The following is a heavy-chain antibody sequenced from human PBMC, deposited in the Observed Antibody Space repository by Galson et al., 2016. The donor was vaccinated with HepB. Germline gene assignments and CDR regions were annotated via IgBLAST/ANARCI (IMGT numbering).Heavy chain of an antibody. J-gene: IGHJ4*02. CDR3: ATLSYDVVTGYQYFFDH. CDR2: IIPIFGTP. CDR1: GDSFNRYS. Sequence: SVKVSCKASGDSFNRYSISWVRQAPGHGLEWMGGIIPIFGTPDYAQTLQGRVIITADVSTSTSYMELSSLRFEDTAVYYCATLSYDVVTGYQYFFDHWGRGTLVTVSS. V-gene: IGHV1-69*13. D-gene: IGHD3-9*01.